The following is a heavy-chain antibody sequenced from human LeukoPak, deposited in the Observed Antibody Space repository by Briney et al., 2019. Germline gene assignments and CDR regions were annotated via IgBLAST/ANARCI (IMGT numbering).Heavy chain of an antibody. D-gene: IGHD3-10*01. J-gene: IGHJ4*02. V-gene: IGHV1-69*01. CDR2: IIPAFGTA. CDR3: ARGGDSGSYYSGSDY. Sequence: ASVKVSCKASGGTFSSYAISWGRQAPGQGLEWRGGIIPAFGTANYAQKFQGRVTITADESTRTAYMELSSLRSEDTAVYYCARGGDSGSYYSGSDYWGQGTLATVSS. CDR1: GGTFSSYA.